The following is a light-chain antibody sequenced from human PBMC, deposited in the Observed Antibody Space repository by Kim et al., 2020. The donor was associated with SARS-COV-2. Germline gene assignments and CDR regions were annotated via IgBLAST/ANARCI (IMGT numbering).Light chain of an antibody. V-gene: IGLV3-21*01. CDR2: YNS. J-gene: IGLJ2*01. CDR3: QVWDSSSNFYVV. Sequence: PGEAAMITWGGNNIGTIHVHWYRQRPGQAPVLVIYYNSDRPSGIPERISGSNSGTTATLTISRVEAGDEADYYCQVWDSSSNFYVVFGGGTQLTVL. CDR1: NIGTIH.